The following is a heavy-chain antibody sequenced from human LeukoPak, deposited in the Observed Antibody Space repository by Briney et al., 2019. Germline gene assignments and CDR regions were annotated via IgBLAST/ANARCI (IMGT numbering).Heavy chain of an antibody. V-gene: IGHV4-4*07. CDR2: IHSSGST. D-gene: IGHD2-2*02. Sequence: SETLSLTCDASGGSVSDNHWSWIRLAAGKGLEWIGRIHSSGSTSYNPSLKSRVTLSIDTSKNEFALKLSSMTAADTAVYYCAREARRYCTSTTCYTDFFFDYWGQGTLVTVSS. J-gene: IGHJ4*02. CDR3: AREARRYCTSTTCYTDFFFDY. CDR1: GGSVSDNH.